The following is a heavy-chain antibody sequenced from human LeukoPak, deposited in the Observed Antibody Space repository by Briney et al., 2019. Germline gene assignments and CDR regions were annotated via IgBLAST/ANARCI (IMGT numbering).Heavy chain of an antibody. J-gene: IGHJ6*03. D-gene: IGHD5-12*01. CDR1: GYTFTGYY. CDR2: INPNSGGT. Sequence: ASVKVSCKASGYTFTGYYMHWVRQAPGQGLEWMGWINPNSGGTKYVKKFQGRVTMTRDTSISTAYMELSRLRSDDTAVYYCAVAGATISYYYYYYMDVWGKGTTVTVSS. CDR3: AVAGATISYYYYYYMDV. V-gene: IGHV1-2*02.